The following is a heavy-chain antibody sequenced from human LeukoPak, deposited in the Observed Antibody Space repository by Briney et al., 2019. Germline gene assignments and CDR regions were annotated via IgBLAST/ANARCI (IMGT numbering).Heavy chain of an antibody. D-gene: IGHD4-17*01. J-gene: IGHJ6*02. V-gene: IGHV1-18*01. CDR2: ISAYNGNT. CDR1: GYTFTSYG. CDR3: ARLSGYGDYVGSYYYYGMDV. Sequence: ASVKVSCKASGYTFTSYGISWVRQAPGQGLEWMGWISAYNGNTNYAQKLQGRVTMTTDTSTSTAHMELRSLRSDDTAVYYCARLSGYGDYVGSYYYYGMDVWGQGTTVTVSS.